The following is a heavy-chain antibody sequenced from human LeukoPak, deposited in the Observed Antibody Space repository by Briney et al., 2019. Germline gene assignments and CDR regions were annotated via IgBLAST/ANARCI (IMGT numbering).Heavy chain of an antibody. Sequence: GGSLRLSCAASGFTFSSYNMNWVRQAPGKGLEWVSAISGSGGSTYYADSVKGRFTISRDNSKNTLYLQMNSLRAEDTAVYYCAKDRDLWAEYFQHWGQGTLVTVSS. J-gene: IGHJ1*01. CDR2: ISGSGGST. D-gene: IGHD5-24*01. V-gene: IGHV3-23*01. CDR1: GFTFSSYN. CDR3: AKDRDLWAEYFQH.